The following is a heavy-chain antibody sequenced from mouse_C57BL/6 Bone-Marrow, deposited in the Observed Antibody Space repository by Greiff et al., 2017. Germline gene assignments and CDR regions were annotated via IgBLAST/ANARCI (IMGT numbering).Heavy chain of an antibody. J-gene: IGHJ4*01. CDR2: IYPSDSET. Sequence: QVHVKQPGAELVRPGSSVKLSCKASGYTFTSYWMDWVKQRPGQGLEWIGNIYPSDSETHYNQKFKDKATLTVDKSSSTAYMQLSSLTSEDSAGYYCARGTTVVARYAMDYWGQGTSVTVSS. V-gene: IGHV1-61*01. CDR3: ARGTTVVARYAMDY. D-gene: IGHD1-1*01. CDR1: GYTFTSYW.